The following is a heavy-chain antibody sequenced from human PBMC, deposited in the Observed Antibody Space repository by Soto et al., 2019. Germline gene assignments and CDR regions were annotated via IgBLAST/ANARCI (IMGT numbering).Heavy chain of an antibody. J-gene: IGHJ6*02. D-gene: IGHD6-19*01. Sequence: ASVKVSCKASGYTFTSYSISWVRQAPGQGLEWMGWISAYNGNTNYAQKLQGRVTMTTDTSTSTAYMELRSLRSDDTAVYYCARDDLYSSGWYSYYYYGMDVWGQGTTVTVSS. CDR1: GYTFTSYS. CDR3: ARDDLYSSGWYSYYYYGMDV. V-gene: IGHV1-18*04. CDR2: ISAYNGNT.